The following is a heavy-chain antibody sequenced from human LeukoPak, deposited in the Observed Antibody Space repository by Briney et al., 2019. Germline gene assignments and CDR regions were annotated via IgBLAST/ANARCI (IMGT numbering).Heavy chain of an antibody. D-gene: IGHD3-10*01. CDR1: GGSISSYY. CDR2: IYYSGST. CDR3: ASSMVRGTFDY. J-gene: IGHJ4*02. V-gene: IGHV4-59*08. Sequence: SETLSLTCTVSGGSISSYYWSWIRQPPGKELEWIGYIYYSGSTNYNPSLKSRVTISVDTSKNQFSLKLSSVTAADTAVYYCASSMVRGTFDYWGQGTLVTVSS.